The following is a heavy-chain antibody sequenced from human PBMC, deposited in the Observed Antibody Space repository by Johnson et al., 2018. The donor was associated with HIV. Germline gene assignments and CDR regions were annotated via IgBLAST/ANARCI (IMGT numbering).Heavy chain of an antibody. Sequence: QVQLVESGGGVVQPGGSLRLSCAASGFSFRSYGMHWVRQAPGKGLEWVAFIRYDGSNKYYADSVKGRFTISRDNSKNTLYLQMNSLRAEDTAVYYCAKSAKQWQDAFDIWGQGTMVTVSS. D-gene: IGHD6-19*01. CDR2: IRYDGSNK. CDR1: GFSFRSYG. V-gene: IGHV3-30*02. J-gene: IGHJ3*02. CDR3: AKSAKQWQDAFDI.